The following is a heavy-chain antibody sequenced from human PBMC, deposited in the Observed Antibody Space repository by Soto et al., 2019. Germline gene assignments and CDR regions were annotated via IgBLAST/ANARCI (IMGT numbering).Heavy chain of an antibody. J-gene: IGHJ4*02. Sequence: GGSLRLSCAASGYTFNNYAMNWVRQAPGKGLEWVATISATGGSTYYADSVKGRFTISRDNSKNTLYLQMSGLRVEDTAVYYCAKDRLAGNFDYWGQGTQVTVSS. CDR2: ISATGGST. CDR1: GYTFNNYA. V-gene: IGHV3-23*01. CDR3: AKDRLAGNFDY.